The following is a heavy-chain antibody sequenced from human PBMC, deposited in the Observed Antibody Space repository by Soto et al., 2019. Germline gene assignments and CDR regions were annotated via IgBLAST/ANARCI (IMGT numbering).Heavy chain of an antibody. Sequence: SETLSLTCTVSGGSISSSSYYWGWIRQPPGKGLEWIGSIYYSGSTYYNPSLKSRVTISVDTSKNQFSLKLSSVTAADTAVYYCARLEDSSGYYYDYWGQGTLVTVSS. CDR1: GGSISSSSYY. CDR2: IYYSGST. V-gene: IGHV4-39*01. D-gene: IGHD3-22*01. J-gene: IGHJ4*02. CDR3: ARLEDSSGYYYDY.